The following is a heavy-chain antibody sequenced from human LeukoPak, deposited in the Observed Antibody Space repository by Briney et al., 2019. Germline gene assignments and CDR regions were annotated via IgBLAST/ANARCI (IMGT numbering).Heavy chain of an antibody. CDR1: GFTFSYYY. J-gene: IGHJ4*02. Sequence: PGGSLRLSCSASGFTFSYYYMNWIRQAPGKGLEWVSYITSGSTIYYADSVKGRFTISRDNAKNFLYLQMNSLRAEDTAVYYCARAPEYQLLYGNYFDYWGQGTLVTVSS. CDR2: ITSGSTI. CDR3: ARAPEYQLLYGNYFDY. V-gene: IGHV3-11*01. D-gene: IGHD2-2*02.